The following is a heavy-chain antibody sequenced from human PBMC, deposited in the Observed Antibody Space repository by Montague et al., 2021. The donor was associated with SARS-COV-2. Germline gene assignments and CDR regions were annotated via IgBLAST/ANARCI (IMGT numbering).Heavy chain of an antibody. D-gene: IGHD5-18*01. CDR1: NGSFGSNY. J-gene: IGHJ4*02. CDR2: ISHDGGA. V-gene: IGHV4-34*01. CDR3: ARGVHSESPYSGGFYYLDV. Sequence: SETLSLTCAVYNGSFGSNYWTWIRQPPGKGLEWIGEISHDGGARFHPSLNSRLNIFLGSAGVSLSLTSVTAAVTGVYYCARGVHSESPYSGGFYYLDVWAQGTLVTVSS.